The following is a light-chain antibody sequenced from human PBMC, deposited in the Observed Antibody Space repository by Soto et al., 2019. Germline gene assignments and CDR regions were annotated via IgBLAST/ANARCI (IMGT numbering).Light chain of an antibody. CDR1: QIVISGY. J-gene: IGKJ1*01. CDR2: GAS. Sequence: EIVLTQSPGTLSLSPGERATLSCSASQIVISGYLAWYQQKPGQAPRLLIYGASTRATAIPARFSGSGSGTEFTLTISSLQSEDFAVYYCQQYNNWPVTFGQGTKV. V-gene: IGKV3-15*01. CDR3: QQYNNWPVT.